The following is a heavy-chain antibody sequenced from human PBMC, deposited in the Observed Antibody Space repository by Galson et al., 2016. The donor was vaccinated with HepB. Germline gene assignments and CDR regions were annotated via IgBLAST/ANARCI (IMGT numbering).Heavy chain of an antibody. D-gene: IGHD5-18*01. J-gene: IGHJ4*02. Sequence: SLRLSCAASGFTFSSYAMSWVRQAPGKGLEWVSAISGSGGNTYYADSVKGRFTISRDNSKNTLYLQMSSLRAKDTAVDYCATPRGYSYGYWDDTTTDYWGQGTLVTVSS. CDR1: GFTFSSYA. CDR2: ISGSGGNT. CDR3: ATPRGYSYGYWDDTTTDY. V-gene: IGHV3-23*01.